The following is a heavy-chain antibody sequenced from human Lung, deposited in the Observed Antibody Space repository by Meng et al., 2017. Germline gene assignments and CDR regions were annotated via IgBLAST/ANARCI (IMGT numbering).Heavy chain of an antibody. CDR2: INHSGST. J-gene: IGHJ4*02. CDR3: ARGPTTMAHDFDY. Sequence: AQLHPLGPVLVKPAETLSLHCFVYGASYSDSYWSWIRQPPGKGLEWIGEINHSGSTNYNPSLESRATISVDTSQNNLSLKLSSVTAADSAVYYCARGPTTMAHDFDYWGQGTLVTVSS. V-gene: IGHV4-34*01. D-gene: IGHD4-11*01. CDR1: GASYSDSY.